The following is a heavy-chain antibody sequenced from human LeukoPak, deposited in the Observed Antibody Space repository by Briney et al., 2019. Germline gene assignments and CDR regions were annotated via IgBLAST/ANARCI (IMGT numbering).Heavy chain of an antibody. CDR2: ISTSGST. Sequence: SQTLSLTCTVSRGPISRGNYYWNWIPQAPGKGLEWIGRISTSGSTNYNPSLKSRVTISVDTSKNQFSLKLSSVTAADTAVYYCARQVDPWGQGTLVTVSS. CDR3: ARQVDP. V-gene: IGHV4-61*02. CDR1: RGPISRGNYY. J-gene: IGHJ5*02.